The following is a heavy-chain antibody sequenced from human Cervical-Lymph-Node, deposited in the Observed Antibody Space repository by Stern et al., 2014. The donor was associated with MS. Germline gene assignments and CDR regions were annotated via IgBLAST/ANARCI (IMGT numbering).Heavy chain of an antibody. Sequence: VQLVESGGGLVKPGGSLRLSCAASGFNFSDYYMTWIRQAPGKGLEWVSYVSSSGDHTVYAYSVQGRFTISRDNAKNSVFLQMNSLRADDTAVYYCVRADGSSDDFWGQGTLVTVSS. CDR3: VRADGSSDDF. V-gene: IGHV3-11*01. D-gene: IGHD3-10*01. CDR2: VSSSGDHT. J-gene: IGHJ4*02. CDR1: GFNFSDYY.